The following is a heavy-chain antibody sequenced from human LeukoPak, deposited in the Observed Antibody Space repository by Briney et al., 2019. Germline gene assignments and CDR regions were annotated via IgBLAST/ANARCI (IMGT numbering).Heavy chain of an antibody. D-gene: IGHD4-17*01. V-gene: IGHV4-4*07. Sequence: SETLSLTCSVSGGSFNSYYWSWLRQPAGKGLEWIGRIRASATPDYSPSLQSRVTISIDTSQRQVSLNLTSVTAADTAVYHCARDIVYLIDEDYGWGQGTLVTVSS. CDR1: GGSFNSYY. CDR2: IRASATP. J-gene: IGHJ4*02. CDR3: ARDIVYLIDEDYG.